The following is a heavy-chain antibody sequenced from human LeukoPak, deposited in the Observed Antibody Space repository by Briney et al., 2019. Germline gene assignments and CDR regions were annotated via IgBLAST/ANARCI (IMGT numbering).Heavy chain of an antibody. CDR1: GYTFTSYG. CDR2: ISAYNGNT. D-gene: IGHD6-13*01. Sequence: ASVKVSCKTSGYTFTSYGISWVRQAPGQGLEWRGWISAYNGNTNYAQRLQGRVTMTTDTSTSTAYMELRSLRSDDTAVYYCARDRSIAAAGTNFDYWGQGTLVTVSS. J-gene: IGHJ4*02. V-gene: IGHV1-18*01. CDR3: ARDRSIAAAGTNFDY.